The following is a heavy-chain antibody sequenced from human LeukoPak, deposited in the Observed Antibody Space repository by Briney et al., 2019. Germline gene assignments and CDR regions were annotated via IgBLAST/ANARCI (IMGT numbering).Heavy chain of an antibody. CDR2: INPNSGGT. J-gene: IGHJ6*03. Sequence: ASVKVSCKASGYTFTGYYMHWVRQAPGQGLEWMGWINPNSGGTNYAQKFQGRVTMTRDTPISTAYMELSRLRSDDTAVYYCARAGVLLWFGEYYYYYMDVWGKGTTVTVSS. CDR3: ARAGVLLWFGEYYYYYMDV. CDR1: GYTFTGYY. D-gene: IGHD3-10*01. V-gene: IGHV1-2*02.